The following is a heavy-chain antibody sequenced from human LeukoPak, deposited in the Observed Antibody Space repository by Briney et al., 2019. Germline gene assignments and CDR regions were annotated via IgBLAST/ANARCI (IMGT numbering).Heavy chain of an antibody. D-gene: IGHD1-20*01. CDR1: GYSISSGYY. CDR3: ARDSLYNWNYDHYMDV. CDR2: IYHSGST. V-gene: IGHV4-38-2*02. Sequence: SETLSLTCTVSGYSISSGYYWGWIRQPPGKGLEWIGSIYHSGSTYYNPSLKSRVTISVDTSKNQFSLKLSSVTAADTAVYYCARDSLYNWNYDHYMDVWGKGTTVTVSS. J-gene: IGHJ6*03.